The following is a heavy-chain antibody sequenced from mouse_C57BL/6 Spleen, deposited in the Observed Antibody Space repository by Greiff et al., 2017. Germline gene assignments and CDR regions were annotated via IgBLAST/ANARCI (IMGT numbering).Heavy chain of an antibody. Sequence: EVQVVESVAELVRPGASVKLSCTASGFNIKNTYMHWVKQRPEQGLEWIGRIDPANGNTKYAPKFQGKAPITADTSSTTAYLQLSSLTSEDTAIXYYARGSSGYYLDYWGQGTTLTVSS. CDR1: GFNIKNTY. V-gene: IGHV14-3*01. D-gene: IGHD3-2*02. CDR2: IDPANGNT. CDR3: ARGSSGYYLDY. J-gene: IGHJ2*01.